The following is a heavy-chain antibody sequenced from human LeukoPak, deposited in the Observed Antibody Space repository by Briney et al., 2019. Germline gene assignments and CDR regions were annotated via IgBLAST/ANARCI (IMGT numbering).Heavy chain of an antibody. Sequence: GSSVKVSCKASGGTFSSYAISWVRQAPGQGLEWMGGIIPIFGTANYAQKFQGRVTITADESTSTAYMELSSLRSEDTAVYYCARGVYGGDGVAEKVGPWDPPSHYWGQGTLVTVSS. CDR2: IIPIFGTA. CDR1: GGTFSSYA. V-gene: IGHV1-69*01. CDR3: ARGVYGGDGVAEKVGPWDPPSHY. J-gene: IGHJ4*02. D-gene: IGHD3-16*01.